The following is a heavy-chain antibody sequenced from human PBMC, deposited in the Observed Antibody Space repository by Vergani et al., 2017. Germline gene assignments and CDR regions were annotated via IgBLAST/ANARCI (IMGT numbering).Heavy chain of an antibody. V-gene: IGHV3-23*01. J-gene: IGHJ4*02. D-gene: IGHD3-3*01. CDR3: AKVLYYDFWSGYFK. CDR1: EFTFSNYA. Sequence: EVQLLESGGGLVQPGGSLRLTCAASEFTFSNYAMSWVRQAPGKGLEWVSAISGSGGSTYYADPVKGRFTISRDNSKNTLYLQKNSLRAEDTAVYYCAKVLYYDFWSGYFKWGQGTLVTVSS. CDR2: ISGSGGST.